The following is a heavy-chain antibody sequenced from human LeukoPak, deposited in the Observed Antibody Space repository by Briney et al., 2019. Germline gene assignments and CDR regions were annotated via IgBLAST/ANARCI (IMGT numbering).Heavy chain of an antibody. J-gene: IGHJ4*02. V-gene: IGHV3-48*03. Sequence: PGGSLRLSCAASGFTFSSYEMNWLRQAPGKGLEWISYISSTGRAIYADSVKGRFTISRDNAKNSLYLQMNSLRAEDTAVYYCARDPDPRLSSRWDQGTLVTVSS. D-gene: IGHD6-13*01. CDR1: GFTFSSYE. CDR3: ARDPDPRLSSR. CDR2: ISSTGRAI.